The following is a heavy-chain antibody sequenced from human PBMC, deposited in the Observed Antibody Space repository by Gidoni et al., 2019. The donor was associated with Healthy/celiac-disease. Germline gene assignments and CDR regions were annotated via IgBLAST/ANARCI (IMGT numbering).Heavy chain of an antibody. D-gene: IGHD3-3*01. CDR2: INPNSGGT. CDR1: GYTFTGYY. Sequence: QVQLVQSGAEVKKPGASVKVSCKASGYTFTGYYMHLVRQAPGQGLEWMGRINPNSGGTNYAQKCQGRVTMTRDTSISTAYMELSRLRSDDTAVYYCARGRESGGGRFLEWLFTVWYFDLWGRGTLVTVSS. V-gene: IGHV1-2*06. J-gene: IGHJ2*01. CDR3: ARGRESGGGRFLEWLFTVWYFDL.